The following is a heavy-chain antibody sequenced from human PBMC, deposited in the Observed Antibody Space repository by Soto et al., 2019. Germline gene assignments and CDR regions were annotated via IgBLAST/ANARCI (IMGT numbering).Heavy chain of an antibody. CDR1: GFTFSSYG. V-gene: IGHV3-30*18. Sequence: GGPLRLSCAVSGFTFSSYGMHWVRQAPGKGLEWVAVISYDGSNKYYADYVKGRFTISRDNSKNTLYLQMNSLRAEDTAVYYCAKEAGSYYCCCYGMDVWGQGTTVTVSS. D-gene: IGHD1-26*01. CDR3: AKEAGSYYCCCYGMDV. CDR2: ISYDGSNK. J-gene: IGHJ6*02.